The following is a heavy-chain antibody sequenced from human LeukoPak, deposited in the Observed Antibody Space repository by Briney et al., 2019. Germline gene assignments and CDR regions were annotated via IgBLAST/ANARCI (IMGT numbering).Heavy chain of an antibody. CDR1: GFTFSSYG. CDR2: VSDDGTDK. J-gene: IGHJ4*02. Sequence: GGSLRLSCAASGFTFSSYGMHWVRQAPGKGLEWVAVVSDDGTDKYYADSVKGRLTISRDNSRNTLYLQMSGLRVDDTAVYYCARSGNAGPGWLRYYFDFWGQGTLVTVSS. D-gene: IGHD5-12*01. CDR3: ARSGNAGPGWLRYYFDF. V-gene: IGHV3-30*19.